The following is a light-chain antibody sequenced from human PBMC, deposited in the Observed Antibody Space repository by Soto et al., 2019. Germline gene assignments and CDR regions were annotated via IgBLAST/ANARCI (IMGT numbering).Light chain of an antibody. V-gene: IGLV2-14*01. CDR2: EVS. Sequence: QSALTQPASVSGSSGQSITISCSGTNSDIGSYNYVSWYLQHPGKAPKLIVFEVSNRPSGISDRFSGSKSGNTAYLTISGLQNEAEAVYYCNSSTSRNPLPSVFGTGT. J-gene: IGLJ1*01. CDR1: NSDIGSYNY. CDR3: NSSTSRNPLPSV.